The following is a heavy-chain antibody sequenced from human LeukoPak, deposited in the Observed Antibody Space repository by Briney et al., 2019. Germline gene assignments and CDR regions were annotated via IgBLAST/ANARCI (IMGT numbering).Heavy chain of an antibody. Sequence: TGGSLRLSCAASRFTFRSHWMHWVRHAPGKGLVWVSRVKGDGSFTNYADSVYGRFTISRDNAKNTLYLHMHSLRVEDTAVYYCVRDGDDFNFDYWGQGSLVTVSS. J-gene: IGHJ4*02. D-gene: IGHD5-24*01. V-gene: IGHV3-74*01. CDR2: VKGDGSFT. CDR3: VRDGDDFNFDY. CDR1: RFTFRSHW.